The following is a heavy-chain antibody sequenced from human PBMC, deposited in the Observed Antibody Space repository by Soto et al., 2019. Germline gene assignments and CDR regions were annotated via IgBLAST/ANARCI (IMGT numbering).Heavy chain of an antibody. CDR2: TKRKRGGGTT. D-gene: IGHD2-8*01. Sequence: GGSLKLSCAASGVSFSNARMNWARQAPGKGLERTGRTKRKRGGGTTDYAAPVKGRFTILRDDSTSTVFLQMNSLQTEDTAVYFCATRYCTNGVCFGAMDVWGPGT. J-gene: IGHJ6*02. CDR1: GVSFSNAR. CDR3: ATRYCTNGVCFGAMDV. V-gene: IGHV3-15*07.